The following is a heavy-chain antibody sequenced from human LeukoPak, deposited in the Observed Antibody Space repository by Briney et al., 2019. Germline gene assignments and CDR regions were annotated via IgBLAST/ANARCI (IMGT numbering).Heavy chain of an antibody. D-gene: IGHD3-22*01. CDR3: ARVVDYYDSSGYYDNAFDI. Sequence: GGSLRLSCAASGFTFSSYGMHWVRQAPGKGLEWVAFIRYDGSNKYYADSVKGRFTISRDNSKNTLYLQMNSLRAEDTAVYYCARVVDYYDSSGYYDNAFDIWGQGTMVTVSS. J-gene: IGHJ3*02. V-gene: IGHV3-30*02. CDR2: IRYDGSNK. CDR1: GFTFSSYG.